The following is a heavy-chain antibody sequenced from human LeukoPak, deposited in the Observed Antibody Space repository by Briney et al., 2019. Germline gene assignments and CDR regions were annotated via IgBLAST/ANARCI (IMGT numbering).Heavy chain of an antibody. CDR1: GFTVSSNY. V-gene: IGHV3-53*05. CDR3: ASENDYGSGSYYPKLDV. CDR2: IYSGGST. Sequence: PGGSLRLSCAASGFTVSSNYMSWVRQAPGKGLEWVSVIYSGGSTYYADSVKGRFTISRDNSKNTLYLQMNSLRAEDTAVYYCASENDYGSGSYYPKLDVWGQGTTVTVSS. D-gene: IGHD3-10*01. J-gene: IGHJ6*02.